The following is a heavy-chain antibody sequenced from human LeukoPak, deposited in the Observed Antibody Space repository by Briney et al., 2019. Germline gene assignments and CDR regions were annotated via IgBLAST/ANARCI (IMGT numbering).Heavy chain of an antibody. V-gene: IGHV3-33*01. J-gene: IGHJ4*02. CDR1: GFTFSSYG. CDR2: IWYDGSNK. CDR3: ARGVGGSIAAPDY. Sequence: GGSLRLSCAASGFTFSSYGMHWVRQAPGKGLEWVAVIWYDGSNKYYADSVKGRFTISRDNSKNTLYLQMNSLRAEDTAVYYCARGVGGSIAAPDYWGQGTLVTVSS. D-gene: IGHD6-6*01.